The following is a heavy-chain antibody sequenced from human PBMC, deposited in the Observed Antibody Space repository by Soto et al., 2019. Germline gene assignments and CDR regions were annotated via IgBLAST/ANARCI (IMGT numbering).Heavy chain of an antibody. CDR1: GDSISSYF. J-gene: IGHJ5*02. Sequence: PSETLSLTCTVSGDSISSYFWSWIRQPPGKGLEWIGYVYSTEITNYNPSLKSRVAMSIDTSKNQFSLKVRSVTAADTAVYYCARGSEAWFDPWGQGTTVTVSS. CDR3: ARGSEAWFDP. V-gene: IGHV4-59*01. CDR2: VYSTEIT.